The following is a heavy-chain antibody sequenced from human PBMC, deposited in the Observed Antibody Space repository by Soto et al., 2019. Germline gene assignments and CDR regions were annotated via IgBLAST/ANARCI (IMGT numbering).Heavy chain of an antibody. CDR1: GFALSCSS. D-gene: IGHD3-9*01. CDR2: ISASGATI. J-gene: IGHJ4*02. Sequence: GXLRLSCAASGFALSCSSMNWVRQAPGKGLEWVSYISASGATIYYADSVKGRFTISRDKAQNSVYLQMDSLKDEDTAVYYCARDLTDFAKYYFDYWGQGALVTVSS. V-gene: IGHV3-48*02. CDR3: ARDLTDFAKYYFDY.